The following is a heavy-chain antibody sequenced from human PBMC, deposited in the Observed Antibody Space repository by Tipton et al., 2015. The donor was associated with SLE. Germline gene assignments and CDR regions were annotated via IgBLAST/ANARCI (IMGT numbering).Heavy chain of an antibody. CDR1: GDSINKGGYH. Sequence: LRLSCSVSGDSINKGGYHWNWIRQPAGMGLEWIGRMDTSGGTFYNPSLKSRVTISIDASKSQFSLSLTSVTAADTAVYYCVRDRVVIIPRQIIYYSMEAWGTGTTVTVSP. CDR2: MDTSGGT. CDR3: VRDRVVIIPRQIIYYSMEA. J-gene: IGHJ6*04. V-gene: IGHV4-61*02. D-gene: IGHD3-16*02.